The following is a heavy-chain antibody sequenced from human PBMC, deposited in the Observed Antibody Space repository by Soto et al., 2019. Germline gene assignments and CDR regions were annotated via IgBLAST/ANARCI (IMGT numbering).Heavy chain of an antibody. V-gene: IGHV3-30*18. J-gene: IGHJ4*02. D-gene: IGHD6-19*01. CDR3: AKDPHSSGIDDY. CDR1: GFTFSSYG. Sequence: GGSVRLSCAASGFTFSSYGMHWVRQAPGKGLEWVAVISYDGSNKYYADSVKGRFTISRDNSKNTLYLQMNSLRAEDTAVYYCAKDPHSSGIDDYWGQGTLVTVSS. CDR2: ISYDGSNK.